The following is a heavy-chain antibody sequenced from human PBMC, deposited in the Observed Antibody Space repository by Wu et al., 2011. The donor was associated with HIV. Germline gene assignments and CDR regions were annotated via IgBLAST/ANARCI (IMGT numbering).Heavy chain of an antibody. D-gene: IGHD3-10*01. J-gene: IGHJ4*02. Sequence: QVQDWWQSGAEVKKPGASLKVSCKASGNSFSSYGISWVRQAPGQGLEWMGWISAYNGDTDYAQNFQGRVTLTKDTSASTVYMELRSLKSDDTAVYYCVRSCVYYYGSGSPYCYQKYFGFWGQGTLVTVSS. V-gene: IGHV1-18*01. CDR3: VRSCVYYYGSGSPYCYQKYFGF. CDR1: GNSFSSYG. CDR2: ISAYNGDT.